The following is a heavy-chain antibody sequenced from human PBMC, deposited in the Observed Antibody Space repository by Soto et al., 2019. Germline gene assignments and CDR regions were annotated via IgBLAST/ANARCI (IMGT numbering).Heavy chain of an antibody. J-gene: IGHJ4*02. CDR2: ISAYNGNT. CDR3: AREDYGDYYFDY. Sequence: ASVKVSCKASGYTFISYGISWVRQAPGQGLEWMGWISAYNGNTNYAQKLQGRVTMTTDTSTSTAYMELRSLRSDDTAVYYCAREDYGDYYFDYWGQGTLVTVSS. CDR1: GYTFISYG. D-gene: IGHD4-17*01. V-gene: IGHV1-18*01.